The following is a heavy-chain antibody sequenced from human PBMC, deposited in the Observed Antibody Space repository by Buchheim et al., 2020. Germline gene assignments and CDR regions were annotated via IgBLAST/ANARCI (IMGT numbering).Heavy chain of an antibody. CDR1: GFTFGDYG. D-gene: IGHD2-8*02. J-gene: IGHJ4*02. CDR3: TRGRYHTHWSFWFDY. CDR2: IRAKDYGGTA. Sequence: EVQLVESGGGLVQPGRSLRLSCISSGFTFGDYGMTWFRQAPGKGLEWVGFIRAKDYGGTAEYGASVKGRVTISRDDSKSIAYLQINSLKTEDTAMYYCTRGRYHTHWSFWFDYWGQGTL. V-gene: IGHV3-49*03.